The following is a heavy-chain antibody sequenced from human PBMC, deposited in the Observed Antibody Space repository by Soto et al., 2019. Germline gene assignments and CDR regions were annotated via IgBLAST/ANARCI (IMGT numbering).Heavy chain of an antibody. D-gene: IGHD4-4*01. J-gene: IGHJ6*01. CDR1: GFTFRSYA. Sequence: GGSLRLSCAASGFTFRSYAMGWVRQGPGKGLEWIAVISYDGSNEYYADSVKGRFTISRDNSKNTLYLQMNSLRAEDTAVYYCAKEAELGVTTTWEYYYYGMDVWGQGTTVTVSS. V-gene: IGHV3-30*18. CDR3: AKEAELGVTTTWEYYYYGMDV. CDR2: ISYDGSNE.